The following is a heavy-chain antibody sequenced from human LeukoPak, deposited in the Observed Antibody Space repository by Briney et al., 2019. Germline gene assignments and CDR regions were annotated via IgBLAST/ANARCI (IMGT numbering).Heavy chain of an antibody. Sequence: ASVTVSFKASGYTFVTYGINWVRQAPGQGPEWIGWISTYNGNTKYALKFQDRVTLTRDTSTTTAYMELKSLTSDDRAVYYCARASFDHWGQGTLVIVSS. CDR1: GYTFVTYG. CDR2: ISTYNGNT. V-gene: IGHV1-18*01. J-gene: IGHJ4*02. CDR3: ARASFDH.